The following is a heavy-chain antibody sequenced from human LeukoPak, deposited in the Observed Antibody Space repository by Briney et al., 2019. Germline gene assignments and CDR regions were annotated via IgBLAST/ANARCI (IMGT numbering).Heavy chain of an antibody. Sequence: PSETLSLTCTVSGGSISSYYWSWIRQPPGKGLEWIGYIYYSGSTNYNPSLKSRVTISVDRSKNQFSLKLSSVTAADTAVYYCARGLYGDYDYWGQGTLVTVSS. CDR2: IYYSGST. D-gene: IGHD4-17*01. CDR1: GGSISSYY. J-gene: IGHJ4*02. V-gene: IGHV4-59*12. CDR3: ARGLYGDYDY.